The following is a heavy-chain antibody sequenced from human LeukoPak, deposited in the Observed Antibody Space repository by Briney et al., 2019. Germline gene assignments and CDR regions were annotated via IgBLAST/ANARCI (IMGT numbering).Heavy chain of an antibody. D-gene: IGHD3-3*01. CDR3: AKDSLRVFGVVRGMDV. J-gene: IGHJ6*02. V-gene: IGHV3-23*01. Sequence: GGSLRLSCAASGFTFSSYAMSWVRQAPGKGLEWVSAISGSGGSTYYADSVKGRFTISRDNSKNTLYLQMNSLRAEDTAVYYCAKDSLRVFGVVRGMDVWGQGTTVTVSS. CDR2: ISGSGGST. CDR1: GFTFSSYA.